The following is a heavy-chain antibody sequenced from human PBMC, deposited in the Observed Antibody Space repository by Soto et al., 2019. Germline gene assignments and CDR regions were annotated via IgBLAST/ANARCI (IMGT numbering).Heavy chain of an antibody. CDR1: GGSVSNKTYY. CDR3: ARTTAVPNTLRSRYFFDY. J-gene: IGHJ4*02. V-gene: IGHV4-61*01. D-gene: IGHD4-17*01. Sequence: PSETLSLTCSVSGGSVSNKTYYWSWIRQPPGKRLEWIGYVYYSGSTNYNPSLKSRVTISVDLSKNQFSLRLSSVTTADTALYYCARTTAVPNTLRSRYFFDYWGQGTLVTVSS. CDR2: VYYSGST.